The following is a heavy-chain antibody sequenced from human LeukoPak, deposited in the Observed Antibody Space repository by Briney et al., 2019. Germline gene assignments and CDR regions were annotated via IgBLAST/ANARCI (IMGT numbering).Heavy chain of an antibody. V-gene: IGHV3-30*18. CDR1: GFTFSSYW. CDR2: ISYDGSNE. D-gene: IGHD2-21*01. Sequence: GGSLRLSCAASGFTFSSYWMHWVRQAPGKGLEWVAVISYDGSNEYYADSVKGRFTISRDNSKNTLYLQMSGLRAEDTAVYYCAKEFNRGLPDYWGQGTLVTVPS. CDR3: AKEFNRGLPDY. J-gene: IGHJ4*02.